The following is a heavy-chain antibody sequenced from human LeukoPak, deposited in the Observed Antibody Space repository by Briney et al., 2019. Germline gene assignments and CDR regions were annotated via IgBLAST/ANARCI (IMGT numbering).Heavy chain of an antibody. V-gene: IGHV1-69*13. J-gene: IGHJ5*02. CDR3: ARTVTTFGWFDP. CDR1: GGTFSSYA. CDR2: IIPIFGTA. Sequence: ASVKVSCKASGGTFSSYAISWVRQAPGQGLEWMGGIIPIFGTANYAQKFQGRVTITADESTSTAYMELSSLRSEDTAVYYCARTVTTFGWFDPWGQGTLVTVSS. D-gene: IGHD4-17*01.